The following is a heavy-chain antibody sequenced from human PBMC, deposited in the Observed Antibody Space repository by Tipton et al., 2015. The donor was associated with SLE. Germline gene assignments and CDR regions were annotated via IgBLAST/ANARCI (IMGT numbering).Heavy chain of an antibody. CDR1: GGSITGYY. CDR2: IYSAGST. CDR3: AKGRNSLDP. Sequence: TLSLTCTVSGGSITGYYWSWIRQPAGKGLEWIGRIYSAGSTNYNPYNPSLKSRATISVDVSKNQFSLKLTSVTAADTAVYYCAKGRNSLDPWGQGTLVSVSS. D-gene: IGHD4-23*01. J-gene: IGHJ5*02. V-gene: IGHV4-4*07.